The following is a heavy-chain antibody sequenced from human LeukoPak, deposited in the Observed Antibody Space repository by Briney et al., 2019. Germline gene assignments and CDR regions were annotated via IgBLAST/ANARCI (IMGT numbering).Heavy chain of an antibody. Sequence: PSEALSLTCTVSGGSISSYYWSWIRQPPGKGLEWIGYIHYSGSTNYNPSLKGRVTISVDTSKNQFSLKLSSVTAADTAVYYCARGMVRGVINPFDYWGQGTLVTVSS. CDR1: GGSISSYY. V-gene: IGHV4-59*01. J-gene: IGHJ4*02. CDR3: ARGMVRGVINPFDY. CDR2: IHYSGST. D-gene: IGHD3-10*01.